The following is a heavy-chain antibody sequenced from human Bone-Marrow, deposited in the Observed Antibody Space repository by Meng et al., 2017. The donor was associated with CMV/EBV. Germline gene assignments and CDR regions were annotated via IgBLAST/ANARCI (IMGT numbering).Heavy chain of an antibody. V-gene: IGHV4-61*08. CDR2: IYYSGST. D-gene: IGHD4-17*01. J-gene: IGHJ6*02. CDR1: GGSISSGDYY. Sequence: GSLRLSCTVSGGSISSGDYYWSWIRQPPGKGLEWIGYIYYSGSTNYNPSLKSRVTISVDTSKNQFSLKLSSVTAADTAVYYCARAHADSYYYYGMDVWGQGTTVTVSS. CDR3: ARAHADSYYYYGMDV.